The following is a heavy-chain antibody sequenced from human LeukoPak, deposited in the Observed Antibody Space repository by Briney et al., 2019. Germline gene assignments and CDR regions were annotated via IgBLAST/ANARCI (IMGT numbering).Heavy chain of an antibody. CDR3: ASSHDSSGND. CDR2: IRKDGGAK. D-gene: IGHD3-22*01. J-gene: IGHJ4*02. V-gene: IGHV3-7*01. CDR1: GFPFSTYW. Sequence: GGSLRLSCAASGFPFSTYWMAWVRQAPGKGLDWVANIRKDGGAKFYAASVKGRFIISRDNAKNSLYLQMNNLRDEDTAVYYCASSHDSSGNDWGQGTLVTI.